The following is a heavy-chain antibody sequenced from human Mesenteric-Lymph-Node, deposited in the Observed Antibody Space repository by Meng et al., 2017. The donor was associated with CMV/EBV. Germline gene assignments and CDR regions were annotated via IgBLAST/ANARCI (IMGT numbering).Heavy chain of an antibody. J-gene: IGHJ5*02. Sequence: YTFSRYTMHWMRQAPGQTLEWMGWIIGGDGNTRYSQKFQGRVTITRDTSASTGYMQLSSLRSEDTAVYYCARGRHYDILSGRGDWFDPWGEGTLVTVSS. V-gene: IGHV1-3*01. CDR1: YTFSRYT. CDR2: IIGGDGNT. D-gene: IGHD3-9*01. CDR3: ARGRHYDILSGRGDWFDP.